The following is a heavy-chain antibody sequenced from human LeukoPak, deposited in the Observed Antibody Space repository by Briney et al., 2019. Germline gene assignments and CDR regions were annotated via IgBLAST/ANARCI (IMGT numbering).Heavy chain of an antibody. Sequence: PGGSLRLSCAASGFTFSNAWMSWVRQAPGKGLEWVGRIKSKTHGGTTDYAAPVKGRFTISRDDSKNTVYLQMDGLKTEDTAVYYCTKYYYDNSGYYYGPADWGQGTLVTVSS. CDR3: TKYYYDNSGYYYGPAD. CDR2: IKSKTHGGTT. V-gene: IGHV3-15*01. J-gene: IGHJ4*02. D-gene: IGHD3-22*01. CDR1: GFTFSNAW.